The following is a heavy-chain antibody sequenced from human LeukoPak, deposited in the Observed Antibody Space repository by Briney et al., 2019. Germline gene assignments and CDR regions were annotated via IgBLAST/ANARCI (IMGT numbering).Heavy chain of an antibody. CDR3: ARGSIAARRGDWFDP. J-gene: IGHJ5*02. D-gene: IGHD6-6*01. CDR1: GGSISSGGYS. CDR2: IYHSGST. V-gene: IGHV4-30-2*01. Sequence: PSETLSLTCAVSGGSISSGGYSWSWIRQPPGKGLEWIGYIYHSGSTYYNPSLKSRVTISVDRSKNQFSLKLSSVTAADTAVYYCARGSIAARRGDWFDPWGQGTLVTVSS.